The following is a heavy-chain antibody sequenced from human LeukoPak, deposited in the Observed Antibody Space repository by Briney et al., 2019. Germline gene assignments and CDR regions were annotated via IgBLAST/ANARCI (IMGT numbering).Heavy chain of an antibody. V-gene: IGHV1-18*04. CDR1: GYTFTTFG. CDR2: ISAKTGDT. Sequence: GASVKVSCKASGYTFTTFGISWVRQAPGQGLEWMGWISAKTGDTKYAQRVQGRVTMTTDTSTSTAYMEVRSLRSDDAAVYYCARDTSMIRGVKMDYYYYGMDVWGQGTTVSVSS. CDR3: ARDTSMIRGVKMDYYYYGMDV. J-gene: IGHJ6*02. D-gene: IGHD3-10*01.